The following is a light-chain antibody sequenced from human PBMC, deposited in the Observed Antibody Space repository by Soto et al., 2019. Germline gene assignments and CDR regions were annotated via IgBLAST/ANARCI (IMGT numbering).Light chain of an antibody. J-gene: IGLJ2*01. CDR2: ENN. CDR1: NSNIGNNY. Sequence: QSVLTQPPSVSATPGQKVTISCSGSNSNIGNNYVSWYQQLPGTAPKLLIYENNKRPSGIPDRFSASKSGTSATLGITGLQTGDEADYYCGTWDSNLSAVVFGGGTKLPVL. V-gene: IGLV1-51*02. CDR3: GTWDSNLSAVV.